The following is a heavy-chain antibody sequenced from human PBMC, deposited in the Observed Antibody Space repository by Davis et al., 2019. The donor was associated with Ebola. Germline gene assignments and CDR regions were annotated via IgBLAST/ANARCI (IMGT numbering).Heavy chain of an antibody. CDR3: ARAQFPTTSDH. D-gene: IGHD1-1*01. Sequence: ASVQVSCKASGYTFTNYGITWVRQAPGQGLEWLGWINPHNGNTNYAQNVQGRVTMTTDTSTSTAYMEVGSLKSDDTAVYYCARAQFPTTSDHWGQGTLVTVSS. CDR1: GYTFTNYG. V-gene: IGHV1-18*04. CDR2: INPHNGNT. J-gene: IGHJ4*02.